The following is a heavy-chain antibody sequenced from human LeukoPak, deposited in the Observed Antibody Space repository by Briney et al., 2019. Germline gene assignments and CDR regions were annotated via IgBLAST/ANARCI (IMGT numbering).Heavy chain of an antibody. CDR1: GFIFYNYA. Sequence: GGSLRLSCAASGFIFYNYAMSWVRQAPGKGLEWVSVIGVGSGNTYYADSVKGRFTISRDDSKNTLYLEINSLRAEDTAVYYCSPLGSDVDYWGQGTMVTVTS. V-gene: IGHV3-23*01. CDR3: SPLGSDVDY. D-gene: IGHD6-19*01. J-gene: IGHJ4*02. CDR2: IGVGSGNT.